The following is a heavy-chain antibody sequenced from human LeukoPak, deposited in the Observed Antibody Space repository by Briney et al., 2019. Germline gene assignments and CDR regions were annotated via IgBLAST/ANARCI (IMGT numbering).Heavy chain of an antibody. J-gene: IGHJ6*02. CDR1: GFTFSSYW. CDR2: IKQDGSEK. Sequence: GGSLRLSCAASGFTFSSYWMSWVRQAPGKGLEWGANIKQDGSEKYYVDSVKGRFTISRDNAKNSLYLQMNSLRAEDTAVYYCARAEGGSSGWYYGYYYYYGMDVWGQGTTVTVSS. V-gene: IGHV3-7*01. CDR3: ARAEGGSSGWYYGYYYYYGMDV. D-gene: IGHD6-19*01.